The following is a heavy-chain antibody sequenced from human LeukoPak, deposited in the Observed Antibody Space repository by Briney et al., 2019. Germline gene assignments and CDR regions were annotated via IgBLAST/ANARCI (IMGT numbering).Heavy chain of an antibody. CDR1: GGSIRSSGYY. V-gene: IGHV4-31*03. D-gene: IGHD2-21*02. CDR3: ARARDVCGGGCPEVANWFDP. Sequence: SETLSLTCTVSGGSIRSSGYYWTWIRQHPEKGLEWIGYISHSGNTYYNPSLKTRISISLGTSSNHFSLRLSSVTAADTAVYYCARARDVCGGGCPEVANWFDPWGQGTLVTVSS. J-gene: IGHJ5*02. CDR2: ISHSGNT.